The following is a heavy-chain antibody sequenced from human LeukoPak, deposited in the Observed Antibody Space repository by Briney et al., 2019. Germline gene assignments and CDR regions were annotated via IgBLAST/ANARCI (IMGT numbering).Heavy chain of an antibody. J-gene: IGHJ4*02. CDR3: ARAHYYDSSGSHDY. D-gene: IGHD3-22*01. Sequence: GGSLRLSCAASGFTFSSYAMHWVRQAPGKGLEWVAVISYDGSNKYYADSVKGRFTISRDNSKNTLYLQMNSLRAEDTAVYYCARAHYYDSSGSHDYWGQGTLVTVSS. V-gene: IGHV3-30-3*01. CDR2: ISYDGSNK. CDR1: GFTFSSYA.